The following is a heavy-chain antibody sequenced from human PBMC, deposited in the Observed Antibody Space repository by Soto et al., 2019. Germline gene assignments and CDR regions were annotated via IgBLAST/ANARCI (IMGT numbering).Heavy chain of an antibody. CDR2: MQHNSGNT. D-gene: IGHD6-19*01. CDR3: ARVNEWLGAVEN. V-gene: IGHV1-8*01. Sequence: QVQLVQSVAEVKKPADSVKVSCKASGYTFTSYDINWVRQDTGQGLEWMGGMQHNSGNTGYAQKFQGRVTMTRNTSISTAYVELSSLRSDDTAVYYCARVNEWLGAVENWGQGTLVTVSS. CDR1: GYTFTSYD. J-gene: IGHJ4*02.